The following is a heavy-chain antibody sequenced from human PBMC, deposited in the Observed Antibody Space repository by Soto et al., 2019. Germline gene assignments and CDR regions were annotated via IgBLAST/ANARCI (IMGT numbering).Heavy chain of an antibody. CDR3: AGTQRNYAAYHYYYGLDV. CDR2: IIPIFGTA. Sequence: SVKVSCKASGGTFSSYAISWVRQAPGQGLEWMGGIIPIFGTANYAQKFQGRVTITADESTSTAYMERSSLRAEDTAVYYCAGTQRNYAAYHYYYGLDVWGPGPTVPVSS. D-gene: IGHD1-7*01. V-gene: IGHV1-69*13. J-gene: IGHJ6*02. CDR1: GGTFSSYA.